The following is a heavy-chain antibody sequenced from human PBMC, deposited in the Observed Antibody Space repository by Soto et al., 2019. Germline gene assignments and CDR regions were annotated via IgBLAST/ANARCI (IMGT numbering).Heavy chain of an antibody. CDR2: INPRGGSA. J-gene: IGHJ3*02. V-gene: IGHV1-46*03. Sequence: ASVKVSCKASGYSFTSYYILWVRQAPGEGLEWMGIINPRGGSASYAQKFQGRITMTRDTSTSTVYMELSSLRSEDTAVYYCTRVRIAGARNGFDIWAKGTMVTVPS. D-gene: IGHD2-21*01. CDR3: TRVRIAGARNGFDI. CDR1: GYSFTSYY.